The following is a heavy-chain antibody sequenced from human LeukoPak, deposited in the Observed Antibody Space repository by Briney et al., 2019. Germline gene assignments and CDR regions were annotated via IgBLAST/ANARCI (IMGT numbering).Heavy chain of an antibody. Sequence: GASVKVSCKASGYSFRIYGISWVRQAPGQGLEYMGWISVYNGNTKYEQRLQGRVTMTADTSTSTVYMELRSLRSDDTAVYYCARGGGGYYGSGSYLIDHWGQGTLVTVSS. V-gene: IGHV1-18*01. CDR1: GYSFRIYG. D-gene: IGHD3-10*01. J-gene: IGHJ4*02. CDR2: ISVYNGNT. CDR3: ARGGGGYYGSGSYLIDH.